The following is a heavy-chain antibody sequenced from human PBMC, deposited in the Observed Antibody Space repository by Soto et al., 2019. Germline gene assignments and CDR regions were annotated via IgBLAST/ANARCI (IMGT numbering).Heavy chain of an antibody. V-gene: IGHV4-39*01. Sequence: QLQLQESGPGLVKPSETLSLTCTVSGGSISSISYYWGWIRQPPGKGLEWIGTIYYSGSTYYNPSLKSRVTISVDTSKNQFSLKLSSVTAADTAVYYCARQGSGSYKAFDIWGQGTVVTVSS. CDR3: ARQGSGSYKAFDI. D-gene: IGHD1-26*01. CDR2: IYYSGST. CDR1: GGSISSISYY. J-gene: IGHJ3*02.